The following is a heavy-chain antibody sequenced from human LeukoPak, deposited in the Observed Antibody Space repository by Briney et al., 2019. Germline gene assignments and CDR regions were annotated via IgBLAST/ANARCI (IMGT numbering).Heavy chain of an antibody. V-gene: IGHV4-34*01. CDR1: GGSFSGYY. CDR3: AKVGREYSGFDHSDYYYMDV. J-gene: IGHJ6*03. Sequence: SETLSLTCAVYGGSFSGYYWSWIRQPPGKGLEWIGEINHSGSTNYNPSLKRRLTISVDLSKNQFSLNLTSMTAADTAVCYCAKVGREYSGFDHSDYYYMDVWGKGTTVTVSS. CDR2: INHSGST. D-gene: IGHD5-12*01.